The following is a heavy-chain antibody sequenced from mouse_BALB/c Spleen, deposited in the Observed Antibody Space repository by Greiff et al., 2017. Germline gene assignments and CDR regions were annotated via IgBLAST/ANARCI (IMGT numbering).Heavy chain of an antibody. J-gene: IGHJ3*01. CDR2: IDPETGGT. CDR1: GYTFTDYE. Sequence: VQLQESGAELVRPGASVTLSCKASGYTFTDYEMHWVKQTPVHGLEWIGAIDPETGGTAYNQKFKGKATLTADKSSSTAYMELRSLTSEDSAVYYCTRGYETYWGQGTLVTVSA. D-gene: IGHD2-2*01. V-gene: IGHV1-15*01. CDR3: TRGYETY.